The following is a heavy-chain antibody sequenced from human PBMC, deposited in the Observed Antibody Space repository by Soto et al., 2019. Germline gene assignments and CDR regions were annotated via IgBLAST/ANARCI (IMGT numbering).Heavy chain of an antibody. CDR3: ANSALLRSRYNYGMDV. Sequence: GASVKVSCKASGYTFTSYGISWVRQAPGQGLEWMGWISAYNGNTNYAQKLQGRVTMTTDTSTSTAYMELRSLRSDDTAVYYCANSALLRSRYNYGMDVWGQGTTVTVSS. J-gene: IGHJ6*02. CDR1: GYTFTSYG. CDR2: ISAYNGNT. D-gene: IGHD3-9*01. V-gene: IGHV1-18*01.